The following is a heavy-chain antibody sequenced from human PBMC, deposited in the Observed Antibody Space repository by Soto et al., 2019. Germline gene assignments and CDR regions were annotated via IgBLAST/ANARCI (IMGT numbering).Heavy chain of an antibody. Sequence: SETLSLTCTVSGGSISSSSYYWGWIRQPPGKGLEWIGSIYYSGSTYYNPSLKSRVTISVDTSKNQFSLKLSSVTAADTAVYYCARHGPGGSYSDYWGQGTLVTVSS. V-gene: IGHV4-39*01. CDR1: GGSISSSSYY. D-gene: IGHD1-26*01. CDR2: IYYSGST. CDR3: ARHGPGGSYSDY. J-gene: IGHJ4*02.